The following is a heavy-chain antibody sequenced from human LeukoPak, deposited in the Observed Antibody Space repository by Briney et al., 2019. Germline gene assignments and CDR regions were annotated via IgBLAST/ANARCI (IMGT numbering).Heavy chain of an antibody. J-gene: IGHJ5*02. Sequence: ASVKVSCKASGGTFSSYAISWVRQAPGQGLEWMGGIIPIFGTANYAQKFQGRVTITTDESTSAAYMELSSLRSEDTAVYYCARAPNYDFWSRLGWFDPWGQGTLVTVSS. CDR3: ARAPNYDFWSRLGWFDP. D-gene: IGHD3-3*01. CDR2: IIPIFGTA. CDR1: GGTFSSYA. V-gene: IGHV1-69*05.